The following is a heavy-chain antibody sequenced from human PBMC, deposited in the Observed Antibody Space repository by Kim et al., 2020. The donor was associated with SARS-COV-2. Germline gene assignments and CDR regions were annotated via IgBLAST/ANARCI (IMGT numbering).Heavy chain of an antibody. V-gene: IGHV3-64D*06. CDR1: GFTFSGYA. Sequence: GGSLRLSCSASGFTFSGYAIHWVRQAPGKGLEWVSATTRGGDSSFYADSVEGRFTISRDNSKNTLYLQMNSLRVEDTSVYYCVKFGLSYGAVLWGQGT. CDR3: VKFGLSYGAVL. CDR2: TTRGGDSS. D-gene: IGHD5-18*01. J-gene: IGHJ4*02.